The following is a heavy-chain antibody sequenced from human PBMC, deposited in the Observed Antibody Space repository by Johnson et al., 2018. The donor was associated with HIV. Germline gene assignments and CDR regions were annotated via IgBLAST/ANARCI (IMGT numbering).Heavy chain of an antibody. CDR1: GFTSDDYA. V-gene: IGHV3-23*04. CDR2: ISGSGGST. Sequence: EKLVESGGGLVQPGRSLRLSCAASGFTSDDYAMHWVRQAPGKGLEWVSAISGSGGSTYYADSVKGRFTISRDNSKNTLYLQMDSLGAEDTAVYYCAIVQLLADDVFNIWGQGTMVTVSS. J-gene: IGHJ3*02. D-gene: IGHD3-10*01. CDR3: AIVQLLADDVFNI.